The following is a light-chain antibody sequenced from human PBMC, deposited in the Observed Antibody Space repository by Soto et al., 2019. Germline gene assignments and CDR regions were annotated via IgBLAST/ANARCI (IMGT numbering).Light chain of an antibody. CDR2: EVV. CDR3: KSYAGSNTYV. J-gene: IGLJ1*01. CDR1: KNDIGVYDF. V-gene: IGLV2-8*01. Sequence: LAQPPSASGSPGQSVTISCTGTKNDIGVYDFVSWYQHHPGKAPRLIIYEVVQRPSGVPDRFSGSKSGNTASLTVSGLQAADEADYFCKSYAGSNTYVFGSGTKVTAL.